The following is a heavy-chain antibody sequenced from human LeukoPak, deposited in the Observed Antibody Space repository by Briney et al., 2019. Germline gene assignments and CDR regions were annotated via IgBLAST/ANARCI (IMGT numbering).Heavy chain of an antibody. CDR3: ARVPTTIHGLDY. Sequence: PSETLSVTCAVSGGSIGSSDWWSWVRQPPGKGLEWIGEIYHSGSTNYNPSLKSRVTISVDKSKNQFSLKLSSVTAADTAIYYCARVPTTIHGLDYWGQGTLVTVSS. D-gene: IGHD2-2*02. V-gene: IGHV4-4*02. CDR1: GGSIGSSDW. J-gene: IGHJ4*02. CDR2: IYHSGST.